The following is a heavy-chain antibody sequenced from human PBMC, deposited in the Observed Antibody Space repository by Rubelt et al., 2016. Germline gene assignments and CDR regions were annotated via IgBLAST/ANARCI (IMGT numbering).Heavy chain of an antibody. V-gene: IGHV7-4-1*02. Sequence: QVQLVQSGSELKKPGASVKVSCKASGYTFTSYAMNWVRQAPGQGLEWMGWINTNIGNPTYAECLTGRFVFSLDTSVRPAYLQIMSRKAEDTAVYYCARSSGGIAAAGKNWGQGTLVTVSS. CDR2: INTNIGNP. D-gene: IGHD6-13*01. J-gene: IGHJ4*02. CDR3: ARSSGGIAAAGKN. CDR1: GYTFTSYA.